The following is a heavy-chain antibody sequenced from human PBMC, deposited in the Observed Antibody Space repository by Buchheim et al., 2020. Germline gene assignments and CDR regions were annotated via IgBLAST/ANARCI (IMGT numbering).Heavy chain of an antibody. D-gene: IGHD2-15*01. CDR2: IKQDGSEK. J-gene: IGHJ5*02. V-gene: IGHV3-7*01. CDR1: GFSFSSYW. Sequence: EVQLVESGGGLVKPGGSLRLSCAASGFSFSSYWMSWVRQAPGKGLEWVANIKQDGSEKYYVDSVKGRFTISRDNAKNSLYLQMNSLRAEDTAVYYWGMSNVAIPGWVDHWGQGTL. CDR3: GMSNVAIPGWVDH.